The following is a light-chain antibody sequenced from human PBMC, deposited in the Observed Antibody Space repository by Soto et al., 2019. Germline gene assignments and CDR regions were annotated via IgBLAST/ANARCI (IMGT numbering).Light chain of an antibody. CDR2: DAS. Sequence: EIVLTQSPATLSLSPGERATLSCRATQSVSSYLAWYQQNPGPAPKLLIYDASNSATGIPARFSGSGSGTDFTLTLSSLEPEDFAGYYCQQRSTWPPSITFGQGTRLEIK. J-gene: IGKJ5*01. V-gene: IGKV3-11*01. CDR3: QQRSTWPPSIT. CDR1: QSVSSY.